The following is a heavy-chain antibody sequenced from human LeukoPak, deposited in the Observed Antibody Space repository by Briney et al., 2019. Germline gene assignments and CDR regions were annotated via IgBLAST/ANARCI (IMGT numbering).Heavy chain of an antibody. J-gene: IGHJ4*02. V-gene: IGHV4-4*09. CDR1: GASINTYY. Sequence: SETLSLTCTVSGASINTYYASWIRQAPGKGLEFIGFIYSGGNTNYNPSLKSRATISVDTSNNQFSLRLTSVTAADTAMYYCAAGPWELDFWGQGTLVTVSS. CDR2: IYSGGNT. CDR3: AAGPWELDF. D-gene: IGHD1-26*01.